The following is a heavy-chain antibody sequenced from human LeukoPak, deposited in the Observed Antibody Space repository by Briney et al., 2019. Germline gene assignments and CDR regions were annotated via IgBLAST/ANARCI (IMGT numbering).Heavy chain of an antibody. CDR2: ISSSGSLM. CDR1: GFTFSSYE. CDR3: ARVVTYYSGSSGYSLDF. V-gene: IGHV3-48*03. J-gene: IGHJ4*02. Sequence: PGGSLRLSCAASGFTFSSYEMNWVRQAPGKGLEWVSYISSSGSLMYYADSVKGRFTISRDDAKNSLYLQMNSLRAEDTAVYYCARVVTYYSGSSGYSLDFWGQGALVTVSS. D-gene: IGHD3-22*01.